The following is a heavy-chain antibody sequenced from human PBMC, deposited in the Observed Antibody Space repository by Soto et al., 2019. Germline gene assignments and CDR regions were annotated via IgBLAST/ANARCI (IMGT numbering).Heavy chain of an antibody. CDR2: IYYSGST. J-gene: IGHJ4*02. D-gene: IGHD3-10*02. Sequence: SETLSLTCTVSGGSISSGGYCWSWIRQHPGKGLEWIGYIYYSGSTYYNPSLKSRVTISVDTSKNQFSLKLSSVTAADTAVYYCARDMSGYYFDYWGQGTLVTVSS. CDR3: ARDMSGYYFDY. CDR1: GGSISSGGYC. V-gene: IGHV4-31*03.